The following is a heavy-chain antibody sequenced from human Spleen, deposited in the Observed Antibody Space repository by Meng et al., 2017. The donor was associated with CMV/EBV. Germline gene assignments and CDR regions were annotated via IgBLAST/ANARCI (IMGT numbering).Heavy chain of an antibody. D-gene: IGHD3-22*01. CDR1: GGSISSSYW. V-gene: IGHV4-4*02. J-gene: IGHJ5*02. CDR2: MYHSGTT. CDR3: ARVYDSSGYYPNWFDP. Sequence: QLQESGPGLVKPSGTLSLTCVVSGGSISSSYWWTWVRQSPGKGLEWIGEMYHSGTTNYNPSLKSRVTMSVDTSKNQFSLKLSSVTAADTAVYYCARVYDSSGYYPNWFDPWGQGTLVTVSS.